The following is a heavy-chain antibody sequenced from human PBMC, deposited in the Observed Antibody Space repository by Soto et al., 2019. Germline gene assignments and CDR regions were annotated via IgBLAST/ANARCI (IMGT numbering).Heavy chain of an antibody. CDR1: GGTFSSYA. Sequence: QVQLVQSGAEVKKPGSSVKVSCKASGGTFSSYAISWVRQAPGQGLEWMGGIIPIFGTANYAQKFQGRVTITADESTITAYMELSSLRSEDTAVYYCARDVQGGRGLGFSMDVWGQGTTVTVSS. D-gene: IGHD1-26*01. CDR2: IIPIFGTA. J-gene: IGHJ6*02. CDR3: ARDVQGGRGLGFSMDV. V-gene: IGHV1-69*01.